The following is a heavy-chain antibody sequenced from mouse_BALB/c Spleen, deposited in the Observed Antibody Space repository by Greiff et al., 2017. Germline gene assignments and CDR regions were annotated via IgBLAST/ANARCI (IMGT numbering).Heavy chain of an antibody. V-gene: IGHV10-1*02. D-gene: IGHD2-2*01. CDR3: VRQKDGYDGAWFAY. CDR1: GFTFNTYA. J-gene: IGHJ3*01. Sequence: EVHLVESGGGLVQPKGSLKLSCAASGFTFNTYAMNWVRQAPGKGLEWVARIRSKSNNYATYYADSVKDRFTISRDDSQSMLYLQMNNLKTEDTAMYYGVRQKDGYDGAWFAYWGQGTLVTVSA. CDR2: IRSKSNNYAT.